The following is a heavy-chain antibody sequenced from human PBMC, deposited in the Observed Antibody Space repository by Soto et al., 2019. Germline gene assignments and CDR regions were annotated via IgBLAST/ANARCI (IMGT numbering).Heavy chain of an antibody. J-gene: IGHJ6*02. CDR1: GYTFTNYW. CDR3: ARLLTGSYGSGWYPGRGYYYYGMDV. CDR2: IYPDDSDT. D-gene: IGHD6-19*01. Sequence: PGESLKISCKASGYTFTNYWVGWVRQMPGKGLEWMGIIYPDDSDTRYRPSFQGHVTISVDKSVNTAYLQWTRLKASDTAMYYCARLLTGSYGSGWYPGRGYYYYGMDVWGQGTTVTVSS. V-gene: IGHV5-51*01.